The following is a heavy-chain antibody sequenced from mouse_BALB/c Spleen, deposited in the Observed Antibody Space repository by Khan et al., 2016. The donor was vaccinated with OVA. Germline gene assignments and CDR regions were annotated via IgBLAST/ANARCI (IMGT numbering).Heavy chain of an antibody. CDR3: ARAYYGNYREAMDY. J-gene: IGHJ4*01. V-gene: IGHV2-6-7*01. CDR2: IWGDGTT. CDR1: GFSLTGYG. D-gene: IGHD2-10*01. Sequence: VQLVESGPGLVAPSQSLSITCTVSGFSLTGYGVTWVRQPPGKGLEWLGMIWGDGTTDYNTALKSRLSINTDNSTSQVSLKMNSLQTDDTARYYCARAYYGNYREAMDYWGQGTSVTVSS.